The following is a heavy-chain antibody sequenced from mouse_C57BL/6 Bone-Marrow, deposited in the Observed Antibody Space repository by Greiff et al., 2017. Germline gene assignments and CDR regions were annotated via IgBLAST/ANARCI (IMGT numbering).Heavy chain of an antibody. Sequence: QVQLQQPGAELVKPGASVKLSCKASGYTFTSYWMQWVKQRPGQGLEWIGEIDPSDSYTNYNQKFKGKATLTVDTSSSTAYLQLSSLTSEDSAVYYCARGGYGNPWYCDVWGTGTTVTVSS. CDR1: GYTFTSYW. V-gene: IGHV1-50*01. CDR2: IDPSDSYT. CDR3: ARGGYGNPWYCDV. D-gene: IGHD1-1*01. J-gene: IGHJ1*03.